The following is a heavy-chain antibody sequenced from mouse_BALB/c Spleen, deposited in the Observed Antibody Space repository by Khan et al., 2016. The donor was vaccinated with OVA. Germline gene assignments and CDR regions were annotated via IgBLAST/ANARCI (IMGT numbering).Heavy chain of an antibody. CDR3: ARGNYYGSNSWFAY. V-gene: IGHV1-18*01. D-gene: IGHD1-1*01. Sequence: LVESGASMKISCKTSGYSFTDYTLNWVRQSHGKNLEWIGLINPYNGGTTYNQKFKGKATLTVDKSSSTAYMELLSLTSEDSAVYYCARGNYYGSNSWFAYWGQGTLVTVSA. CDR2: INPYNGGT. CDR1: GYSFTDYT. J-gene: IGHJ3*01.